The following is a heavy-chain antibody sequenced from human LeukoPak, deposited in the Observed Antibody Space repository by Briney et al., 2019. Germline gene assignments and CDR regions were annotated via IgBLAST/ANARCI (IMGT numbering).Heavy chain of an antibody. D-gene: IGHD4-17*01. J-gene: IGHJ4*02. CDR2: IYTSGST. CDR1: GGSIGSYY. Sequence: SETLSLTCTVSGGSIGSYYWSWIRQPAGKGLEWIGRIYTSGSTNYNPSLKSRVTMSVDTSKNQFSLKPSSVTAADTAVYYCARDSGRGDYDFDYWGQGTLVTVSS. CDR3: ARDSGRGDYDFDY. V-gene: IGHV4-4*07.